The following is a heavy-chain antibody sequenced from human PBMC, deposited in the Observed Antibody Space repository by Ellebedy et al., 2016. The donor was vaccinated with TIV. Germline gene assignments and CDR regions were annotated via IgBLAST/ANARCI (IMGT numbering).Heavy chain of an antibody. Sequence: SETLSLTCTVSGGSISSRSYYWSWIRQPPGKGLEWIGEINHSGSTNYNPSLKSRVTVSVDTSKNQFSLKLSSVTAADTAVYYCARGSGYDHSFDYWGQGTLVTVSS. D-gene: IGHD5-12*01. CDR2: INHSGST. CDR3: ARGSGYDHSFDY. J-gene: IGHJ4*02. CDR1: GGSISSRSYY. V-gene: IGHV4-39*07.